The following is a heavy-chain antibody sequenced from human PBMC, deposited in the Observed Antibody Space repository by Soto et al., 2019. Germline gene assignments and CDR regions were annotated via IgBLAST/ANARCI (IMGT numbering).Heavy chain of an antibody. D-gene: IGHD2-8*01. CDR1: GFTFSSYG. CDR3: AKGPLYCTSGVCSAITLYYGMDV. J-gene: IGHJ6*02. V-gene: IGHV3-30*18. Sequence: GGSLRLSCAASGFTFSSYGMHWVRQAPGKGLEWVAVISYDGSNKYYADSVKGRFTISRDNSKNTLYLQMNSLRAEDTAVYYCAKGPLYCTSGVCSAITLYYGMDVWGQGTTVTVSS. CDR2: ISYDGSNK.